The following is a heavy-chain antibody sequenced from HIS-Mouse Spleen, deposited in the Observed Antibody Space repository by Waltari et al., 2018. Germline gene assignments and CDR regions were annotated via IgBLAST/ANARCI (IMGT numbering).Heavy chain of an antibody. CDR1: GFTFSSYG. CDR3: AKDKHHAFDY. CDR2: ISYDGSNK. V-gene: IGHV3-30*18. J-gene: IGHJ4*02. Sequence: QVQLVESGGGVVQPGRSLRLSCAASGFTFSSYGMIWVRQAPGKGLEWVAVISYDGSNKYYADSVKGRFTISRDNSKNTLYLQMNSLRAEDTAVYYCAKDKHHAFDYWGQGTLVTVSS.